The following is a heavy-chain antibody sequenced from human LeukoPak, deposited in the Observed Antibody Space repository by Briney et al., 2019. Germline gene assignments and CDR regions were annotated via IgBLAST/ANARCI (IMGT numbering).Heavy chain of an antibody. Sequence: GGSLRLXCAASGFTFSTYWMTWVRQAPGKGLEWVANMKRDGSEVYYANSVKGHFTISRDNAKNSLYLQMNSLRAEDTAVYYCARYTEYYFDYWGQGTLVTVSS. CDR2: MKRDGSEV. CDR3: ARYTEYYFDY. J-gene: IGHJ4*02. V-gene: IGHV3-7*01. CDR1: GFTFSTYW. D-gene: IGHD2-2*02.